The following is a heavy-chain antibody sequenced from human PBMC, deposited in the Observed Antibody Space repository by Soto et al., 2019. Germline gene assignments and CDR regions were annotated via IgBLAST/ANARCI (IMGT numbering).Heavy chain of an antibody. CDR2: ISDSGGST. CDR1: GFTFSSNA. Sequence: GGSLSLSCAASGFTFSSNAMSWVRQAPGKGLEWVSAISDSGGSTYYADSVKGRFTISRDNSKNTLYLQMNSLRAEDTAVYYCAKDLGYCSSTSCYGWDYWGQGTLVTVSS. D-gene: IGHD2-2*01. CDR3: AKDLGYCSSTSCYGWDY. V-gene: IGHV3-23*01. J-gene: IGHJ4*02.